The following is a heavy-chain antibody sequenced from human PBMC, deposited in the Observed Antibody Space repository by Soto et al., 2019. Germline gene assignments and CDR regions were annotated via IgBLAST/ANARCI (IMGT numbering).Heavy chain of an antibody. J-gene: IGHJ5*01. Sequence: ASVKVSCKTSGYTFTNFALSWVRQAPGQGLEWIGFVSANNGFTHFAQKFQGRVSVKTDASTNTVYLDLRSLSSDDTAVYYCARGGAARHLDSCGQGTPVTVSS. D-gene: IGHD6-6*01. CDR1: GYTFTNFA. V-gene: IGHV1-18*01. CDR2: VSANNGFT. CDR3: ARGGAARHLDS.